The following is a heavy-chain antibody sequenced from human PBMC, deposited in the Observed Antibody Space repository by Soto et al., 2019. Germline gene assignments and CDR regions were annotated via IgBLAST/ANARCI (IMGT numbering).Heavy chain of an antibody. D-gene: IGHD5-12*01. CDR1: GASVSTTSYF. V-gene: IGHV4-39*01. J-gene: IGHJ4*02. CDR3: ATYSAYDQHFDF. CDR2: IYYSGKT. Sequence: QLQLQESGPGLVKPSETLSLTCTVSGASVSTTSYFWGWIRQPPGKGLEWLGNIYYSGKTLYDPSFVCQVTLSVDTYKNQFSLRLKSVTAADTAVYYCATYSAYDQHFDFWGQGTLVTVSS.